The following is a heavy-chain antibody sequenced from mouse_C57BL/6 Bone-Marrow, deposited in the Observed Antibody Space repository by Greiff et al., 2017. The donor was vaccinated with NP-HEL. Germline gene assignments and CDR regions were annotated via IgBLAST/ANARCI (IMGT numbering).Heavy chain of an antibody. V-gene: IGHV1-42*01. J-gene: IGHJ3*01. CDR2: INPSTGGT. CDR1: GYSFTGYY. CDR3: ERELRRDRWFAY. Sequence: EVQLQQSGPELVKPGASVKISCKASGYSFTGYYMTWVKQSPEKSLEWIGEINPSTGGTTYNQTFKAKGTLTVDKSYSTAYMQLKSLTSEDSAVYYCERELRRDRWFAYWGQGTLVTVSA. D-gene: IGHD1-2*01.